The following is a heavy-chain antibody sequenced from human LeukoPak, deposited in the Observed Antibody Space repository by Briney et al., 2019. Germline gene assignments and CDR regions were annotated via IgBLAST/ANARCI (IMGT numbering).Heavy chain of an antibody. CDR3: AKGVNFYHSGWFDY. V-gene: IGHV3-9*01. J-gene: IGHJ4*02. CDR2: ISWNSGSI. Sequence: PGGSLRLSCAASGFTFDDYAMHWVRQAPGKGLEWVSGISWNSGSIGYADSVKGRFTISRDNAKNSLYLQMNSLRAEDTALYYCAKGVNFYHSGWFDYWGQGTLVTVSS. D-gene: IGHD6-19*01. CDR1: GFTFDDYA.